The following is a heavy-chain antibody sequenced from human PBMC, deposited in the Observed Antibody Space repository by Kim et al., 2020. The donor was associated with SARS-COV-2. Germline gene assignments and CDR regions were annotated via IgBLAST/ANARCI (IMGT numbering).Heavy chain of an antibody. V-gene: IGHV3-53*04. D-gene: IGHD4-17*01. CDR2: T. Sequence: TDDADSVKGRFTTSRHNSKNTLYLQMNSLRAEDTAVYYCARDTDYYGMDVWGQGTTVTVSS. J-gene: IGHJ6*02. CDR3: ARDTDYYGMDV.